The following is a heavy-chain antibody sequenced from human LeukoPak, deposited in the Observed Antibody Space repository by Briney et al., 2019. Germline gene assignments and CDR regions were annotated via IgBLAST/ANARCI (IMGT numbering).Heavy chain of an antibody. CDR2: IYSYNANT. CDR1: GCTFTSYG. V-gene: IGHV1-18*01. Sequence: GASVKVSCKASGCTFTSYGFTWVRQAPGQRLEWMGWIYSYNANTQYAPKLKGRVTTTIDTSTSTAYMELRSLRSDDTAVYYCARRGNWNDFDYWGQGTLVIVSS. D-gene: IGHD1-20*01. J-gene: IGHJ4*02. CDR3: ARRGNWNDFDY.